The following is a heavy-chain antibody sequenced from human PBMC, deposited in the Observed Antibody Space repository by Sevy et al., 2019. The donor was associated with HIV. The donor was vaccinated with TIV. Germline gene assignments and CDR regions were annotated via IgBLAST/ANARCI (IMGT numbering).Heavy chain of an antibody. J-gene: IGHJ4*02. D-gene: IGHD3-10*01. Sequence: GGSLRLSCTGSGFTFGDYAMSWFRQAPGKGLEWVGFIRGKENGGTTKYAASVKGRFTISRDDSKSTASLQMNSLKTEDTDVYYCSRGGSGSYTVGYYWGQGTLVTVSS. CDR1: GFTFGDYA. CDR2: IRGKENGGTT. V-gene: IGHV3-49*03. CDR3: SRGGSGSYTVGYY.